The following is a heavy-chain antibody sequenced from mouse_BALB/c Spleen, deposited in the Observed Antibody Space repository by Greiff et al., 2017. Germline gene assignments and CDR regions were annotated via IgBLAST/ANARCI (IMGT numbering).Heavy chain of an antibody. CDR2: ISNGGGST. CDR3: PRHGGYYSYAMDY. CDR1: GFTFSSYT. J-gene: IGHJ4*01. V-gene: IGHV5-12-2*01. Sequence: EVQLVESGGGLVQPGGSLKLSCAASGFTFSSYTMSWVRQTPEKRLEWVAYISNGGGSTYYPDTVKGRFTISRDNAKNTLYLQMSSLKSEDTAMYYCPRHGGYYSYAMDYWGQGTSVTVSS. D-gene: IGHD2-3*01.